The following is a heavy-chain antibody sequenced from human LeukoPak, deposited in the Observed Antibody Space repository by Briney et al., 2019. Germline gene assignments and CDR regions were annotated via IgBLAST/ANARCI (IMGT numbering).Heavy chain of an antibody. Sequence: ASVKVSCKASGYTFTNYGISWVRQAPGQGLEWMGWIRADNGNTDYAQMFQGRVTMTTDTSTSTAYMEMRCLRSDDTAVYYCSREQAGGLSDYWGQGTLVTVSP. CDR1: GYTFTNYG. CDR2: IRADNGNT. CDR3: SREQAGGLSDY. D-gene: IGHD2/OR15-2a*01. J-gene: IGHJ4*02. V-gene: IGHV1-18*01.